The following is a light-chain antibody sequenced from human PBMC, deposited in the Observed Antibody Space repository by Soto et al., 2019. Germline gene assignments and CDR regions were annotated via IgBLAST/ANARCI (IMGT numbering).Light chain of an antibody. CDR1: QSVSSD. CDR3: QQYNTWQPKMA. V-gene: IGKV3-15*01. Sequence: VVTQSPATLSVFPGETATLSCRASQSVSSDLAWYQQRPGQAPRLLIYGASTRATGILASFRGSGFGTESMLTISSLQSVDFATYYCQQYNTWQPKMAFGRGTKV. CDR2: GAS. J-gene: IGKJ1*01.